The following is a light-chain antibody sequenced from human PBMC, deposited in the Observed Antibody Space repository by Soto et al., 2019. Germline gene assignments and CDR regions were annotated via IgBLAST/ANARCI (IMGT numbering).Light chain of an antibody. Sequence: EIPLTQSPSSLAASVGDRLTLTCRASRNVSIYLNWYQHKPGKGPTLLIHATSNLQIGVPSRFSGSGSGTEFTLTIRSLEPEDFGTYYCQQSYKMPSFGQGTRLEI. CDR1: RNVSIY. J-gene: IGKJ5*01. CDR3: QQSYKMPS. CDR2: ATS. V-gene: IGKV1-39*01.